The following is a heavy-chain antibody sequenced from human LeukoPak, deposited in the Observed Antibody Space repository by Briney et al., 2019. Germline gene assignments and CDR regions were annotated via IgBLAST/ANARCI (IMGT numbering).Heavy chain of an antibody. Sequence: PSETLSLTCTVSGGSISSYYWSWIRQPPGKGLEWIGYIYYSGSTNYNPSLKSRVTISVDTSKNQFSLKLSSVTAADTAVYYCARLRIGLTTQRFTYFDYWGQGTLVTVSS. CDR1: GGSISSYY. J-gene: IGHJ4*02. D-gene: IGHD4-11*01. V-gene: IGHV4-59*08. CDR3: ARLRIGLTTQRFTYFDY. CDR2: IYYSGST.